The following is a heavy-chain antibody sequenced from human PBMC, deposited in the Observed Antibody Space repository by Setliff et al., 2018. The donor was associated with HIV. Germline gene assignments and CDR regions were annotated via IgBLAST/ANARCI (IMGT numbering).Heavy chain of an antibody. CDR1: GDSISSYY. J-gene: IGHJ4*02. CDR2: INHSGST. V-gene: IGHV4-34*01. Sequence: SETLSLTCTVSGDSISSYYWSWIRQPPGKGLEWIGGINHSGSTNYNPSLKSRVTISVDTSKNQFSLKLGSVTAADTAVYYCARESPSSSWFYFDFWGQGTLVTVSS. CDR3: ARESPSSSWFYFDF. D-gene: IGHD6-13*01.